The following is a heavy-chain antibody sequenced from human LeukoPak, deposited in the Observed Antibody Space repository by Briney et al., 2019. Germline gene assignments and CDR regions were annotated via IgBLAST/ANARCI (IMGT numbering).Heavy chain of an antibody. D-gene: IGHD6-13*01. CDR3: ARDSYSSSWYESYYYYMDV. Sequence: GASVKVSCKASGYTFVSHGISWVRQAPGQGLEWMGWISVYNGNPNYAQKLQGRVTMTTDTSTSTAYMELRSLRSDDTAVYYWARDSYSSSWYESYYYYMDVWGKGTTVTVSS. J-gene: IGHJ6*03. CDR2: ISVYNGNP. CDR1: GYTFVSHG. V-gene: IGHV1-18*01.